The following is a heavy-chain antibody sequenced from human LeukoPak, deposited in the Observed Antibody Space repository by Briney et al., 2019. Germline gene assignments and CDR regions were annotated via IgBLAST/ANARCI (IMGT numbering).Heavy chain of an antibody. V-gene: IGHV1-2*02. J-gene: IGHJ5*02. Sequence: ASAKVSCKASGYTFTGYYMHWVRQTPGQGLEWMVWINPNSGGTNYAQKFQGRVTMTRDTSISTAYMELSRLRSDDTAVYYCAGSSWYGRLHGWFDPWGQGTLVTVSS. CDR1: GYTFTGYY. CDR3: AGSSWYGRLHGWFDP. CDR2: INPNSGGT. D-gene: IGHD6-13*01.